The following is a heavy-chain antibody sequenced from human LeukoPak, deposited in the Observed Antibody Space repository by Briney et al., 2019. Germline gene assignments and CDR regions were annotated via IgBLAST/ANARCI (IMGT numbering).Heavy chain of an antibody. CDR3: ARGGDYGDLRYFDY. J-gene: IGHJ4*02. CDR2: IYYRGST. CDR1: GGSINNHY. V-gene: IGHV4-59*11. Sequence: PSETLSLTCTVSGGSINNHYWSWIRQPPGKGLEWIGYIYYRGSTNYNPSLKSRVPFSVDTSKNQFSLKLNSVTAADTAVYYCARGGDYGDLRYFDYWGQGTLVTVSS. D-gene: IGHD4-17*01.